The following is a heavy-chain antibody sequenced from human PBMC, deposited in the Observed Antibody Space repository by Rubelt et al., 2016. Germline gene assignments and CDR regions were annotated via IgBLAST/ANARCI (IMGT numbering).Heavy chain of an antibody. CDR1: GGSISSYY. V-gene: IGHV4-59*12. D-gene: IGHD3-16*01. CDR3: ARDLHGLGY. CDR2: IYHGGST. Sequence: QVQLQESGPGLVKPSETLSLTCTVSGGSISSYYWSWIRQPPGKGLEWIGSIYHGGSTYYNPSLKSRVTISVDTSKNQFSLKLSSVTAPDTAVYYCARDLHGLGYWGQGTLVTVSS. J-gene: IGHJ4*02.